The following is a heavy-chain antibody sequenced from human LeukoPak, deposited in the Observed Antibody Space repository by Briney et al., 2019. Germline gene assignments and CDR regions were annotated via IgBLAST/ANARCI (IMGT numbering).Heavy chain of an antibody. D-gene: IGHD3-3*01. CDR1: GYSIGSGYF. J-gene: IGHJ5*02. CDR2: IYHSGTT. CDR3: ARGSGGDYDFWSGYYNENWFDP. V-gene: IGHV4-38-2*01. Sequence: SETLSLTCAVSGYSIGSGYFWGWIRQPPAKGVEWSGSIYHSGTTFYNPSLKGRVTISIDTSKNHLALRLSSVTAVDTAVYYCARGSGGDYDFWSGYYNENWFDPWGQGTLVTVSS.